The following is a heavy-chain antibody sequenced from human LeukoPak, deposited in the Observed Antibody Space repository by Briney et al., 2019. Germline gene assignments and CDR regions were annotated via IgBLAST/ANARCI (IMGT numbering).Heavy chain of an antibody. J-gene: IGHJ4*02. CDR1: GGSNSSSSYY. V-gene: IGHV4-39*01. CDR3: ATFLGDFRSFDY. D-gene: IGHD3-16*01. Sequence: SETLSLXCTVSGGSNSSSSYYWGWSRQPPGKGLEWIGSIYYSGSTYYNPSLKSRVTISVDTSKNQFSLKLSSVTAADTAVYYCATFLGDFRSFDYWGQGTLVTVSS. CDR2: IYYSGST.